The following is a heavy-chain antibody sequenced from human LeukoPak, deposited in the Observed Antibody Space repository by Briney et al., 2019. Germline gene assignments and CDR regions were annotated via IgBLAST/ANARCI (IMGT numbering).Heavy chain of an antibody. V-gene: IGHV3-30*03. D-gene: IGHD5-18*01. CDR1: GFTFSSHW. Sequence: GGSLRLSCAASGFTFSSHWMHWVRQAPGKGLEWVAVISYDGSNKYYADSVKGRFTISRDNSKNTLYLQMNSLRAEDTAVYYCARDLVDTAYYFDYWGQGTLVTVSS. J-gene: IGHJ4*02. CDR3: ARDLVDTAYYFDY. CDR2: ISYDGSNK.